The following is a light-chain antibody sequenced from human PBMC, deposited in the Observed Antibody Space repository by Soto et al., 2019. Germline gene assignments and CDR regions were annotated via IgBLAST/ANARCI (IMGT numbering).Light chain of an antibody. Sequence: IVMTQSPVTLSMSPGETATLSCRASVTVATNVAWYQQTPGQAPRLLIYGASNRATDIPDRFSGSGSGIDFALTISRLEPEDFAVYYCQKYGDSSITFGQGTRLEIK. CDR2: GAS. J-gene: IGKJ5*01. CDR1: VTVATN. CDR3: QKYGDSSIT. V-gene: IGKV3-20*01.